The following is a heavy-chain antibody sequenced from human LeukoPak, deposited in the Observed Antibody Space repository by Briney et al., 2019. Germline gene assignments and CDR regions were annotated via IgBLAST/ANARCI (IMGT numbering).Heavy chain of an antibody. CDR2: ISSSSSYI. Sequence: PGGSLRLSCAASGFTFSSYSMNWARQAPGKGLEWVSSISSSSSYIYYADSVKGRFTISRDNAKNSLYLQMNSLRAEDTAVYYCATWRGDAFDNWGQGTMVTVSS. CDR3: ATWRGDAFDN. D-gene: IGHD3-10*01. CDR1: GFTFSSYS. V-gene: IGHV3-21*01. J-gene: IGHJ3*02.